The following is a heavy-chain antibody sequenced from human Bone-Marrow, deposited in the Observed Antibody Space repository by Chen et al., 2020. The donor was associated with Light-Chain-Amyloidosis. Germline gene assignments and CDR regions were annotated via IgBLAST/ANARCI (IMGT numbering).Heavy chain of an antibody. Sequence: QVQLVESGGGVVRPGRSLRHSCAASGFPFSNYGLTWVRQTPGKGLEWVAVLSYDGNSKYYADSVKGRFTISRDSSKNTLYLQMNSLRAEDTAVYYCARVSFERGGPARPPGDSWGQGTLVTVSS. CDR1: GFPFSNYG. CDR3: ARVSFERGGPARPPGDS. CDR2: LSYDGNSK. D-gene: IGHD6-6*01. J-gene: IGHJ4*02. V-gene: IGHV3-30-3*01.